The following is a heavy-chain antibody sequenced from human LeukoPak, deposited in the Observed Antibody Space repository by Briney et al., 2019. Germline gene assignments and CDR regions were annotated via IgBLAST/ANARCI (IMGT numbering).Heavy chain of an antibody. D-gene: IGHD1-26*01. J-gene: IGHJ4*02. Sequence: PGGALRLSCGASGFTFTKYAMSWVRQGPGKGLEWVSAISRSGDKTHYVGSVKGRFTISRDNSRNTVYLQMNSLRVEDAALYYCAKGLEPATDVKQTFDFWGQGALVTVSS. CDR2: ISRSGDKT. V-gene: IGHV3-23*01. CDR1: GFTFTKYA. CDR3: AKGLEPATDVKQTFDF.